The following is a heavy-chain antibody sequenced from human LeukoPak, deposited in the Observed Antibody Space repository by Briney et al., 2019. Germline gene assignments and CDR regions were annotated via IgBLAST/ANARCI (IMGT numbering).Heavy chain of an antibody. V-gene: IGHV3-48*04. CDR2: IGISSGNT. D-gene: IGHD1-1*01. J-gene: IGHJ4*02. CDR3: ARDHNYAFDN. CDR1: GFPFSDYS. Sequence: GGSLGLSSTASGFPFSDYSMNWVRQAPGKGLEWISYIGISSGNTKYADSVKGRFTISADNARNSLYLQMNSLRVEDTAVYYCARDHNYAFDNWGQGTLVSVSS.